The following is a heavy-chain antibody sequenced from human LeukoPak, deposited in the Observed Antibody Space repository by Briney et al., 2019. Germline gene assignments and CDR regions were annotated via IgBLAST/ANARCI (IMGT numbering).Heavy chain of an antibody. Sequence: GGSLRLSCAASGFSFRSHWMHWVRQAPGKGLEWVANIRDDGGEIYYVDSVKGRFTISRDNAKSSLFLQMNSLRAEDAAVYYCARDKPRGSYYGSIFDSWGQGTLVTVSS. CDR1: GFSFRSHW. D-gene: IGHD1-26*01. CDR2: IRDDGGEI. CDR3: ARDKPRGSYYGSIFDS. V-gene: IGHV3-7*01. J-gene: IGHJ4*02.